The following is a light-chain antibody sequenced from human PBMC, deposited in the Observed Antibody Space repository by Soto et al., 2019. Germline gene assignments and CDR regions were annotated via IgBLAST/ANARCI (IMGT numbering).Light chain of an antibody. Sequence: QSALTQPASVSRSPGQSITISCTGTSSDVGGYNYVSWYQQHPGKAPKLMIYDVSNRPSGVSNRFSGSKSGNTASLSISGLQAEDEADYYCSSYTSSSTPIVFGTGTKVTVL. V-gene: IGLV2-14*01. CDR2: DVS. CDR3: SSYTSSSTPIV. CDR1: SSDVGGYNY. J-gene: IGLJ1*01.